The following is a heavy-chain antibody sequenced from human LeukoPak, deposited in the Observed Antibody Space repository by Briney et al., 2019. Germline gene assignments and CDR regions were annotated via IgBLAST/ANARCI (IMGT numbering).Heavy chain of an antibody. CDR2: IYPDDSDT. J-gene: IGHJ4*02. Sequence: HGESLKISCQGSGYMFSSHWIGWVRQRPGKGLEWMGLIYPDDSDTRYSPSFQGQVTFSVDKSINTAYLQWSSLKASDTATFFCAKLRDTAMEVDSWGQGTLVIVSS. CDR1: GYMFSSHW. D-gene: IGHD5-18*01. V-gene: IGHV5-51*01. CDR3: AKLRDTAMEVDS.